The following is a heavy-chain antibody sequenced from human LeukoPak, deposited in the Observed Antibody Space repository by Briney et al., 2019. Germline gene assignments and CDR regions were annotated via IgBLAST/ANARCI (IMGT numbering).Heavy chain of an antibody. CDR2: IANDGGRK. J-gene: IGHJ2*01. Sequence: QSGGSLRLTCAASGFTFSSYGMHWVRQAPGKGLEWVAYIANDGGRKEYADSAQGRFTISRDNSKNTLYLQMNSPGAEDTAVYYCAKCSPSIISCNSWCFDLWGRGTLVTVSS. V-gene: IGHV3-30*02. D-gene: IGHD3-16*01. CDR3: AKCSPSIISCNSWCFDL. CDR1: GFTFSSYG.